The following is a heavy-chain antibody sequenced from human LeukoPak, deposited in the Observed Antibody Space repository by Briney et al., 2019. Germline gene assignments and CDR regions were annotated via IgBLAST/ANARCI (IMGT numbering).Heavy chain of an antibody. CDR3: ARGYSSSWYFSVGRNDAFDI. CDR2: ISYDGSNK. CDR1: GFTLSSYA. D-gene: IGHD6-13*01. V-gene: IGHV3-30*04. J-gene: IGHJ3*02. Sequence: GGSLRLSCAASGFTLSSYAMHWVRQAPGKGLEWVAVISYDGSNKYYADSVKGRFTISRNNSKNTLYLQMNSLRAEDTAVYYCARGYSSSWYFSVGRNDAFDIWGQGTMVTVSS.